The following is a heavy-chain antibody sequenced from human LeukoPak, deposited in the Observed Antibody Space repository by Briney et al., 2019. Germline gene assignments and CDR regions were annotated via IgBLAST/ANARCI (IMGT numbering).Heavy chain of an antibody. CDR1: GYSFINYW. CDR2: IFPGDSDT. Sequence: GESLKISCKGSGYSFINYWIGWVRQMPGKGLEWMGIIFPGDSDTRYSPSFQGRVTISADKSISTAYLQWSRLKASDTAMYYCARGKEESTRIDAFDFWGQGQWSPSLQ. CDR3: ARGKEESTRIDAFDF. V-gene: IGHV5-51*01. D-gene: IGHD1-14*01. J-gene: IGHJ3*01.